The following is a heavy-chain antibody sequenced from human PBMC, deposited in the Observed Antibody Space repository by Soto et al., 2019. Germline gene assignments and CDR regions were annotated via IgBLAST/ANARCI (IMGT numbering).Heavy chain of an antibody. CDR1: GFTFSNAW. CDR3: TTLRFLEWLLLYYYGMDV. J-gene: IGHJ6*02. D-gene: IGHD3-3*01. CDR2: IKSKTDGGTT. Sequence: EVQLVESGGGLVKPGGSLRLSCAASGFTFSNAWMSWVRQAPGKGLEWVGRIKSKTDGGTTDYAAPVKGRFTISRDDSKNTLYLQMNSLKTEDTAVYYCTTLRFLEWLLLYYYGMDVWGQGTTVTVSS. V-gene: IGHV3-15*01.